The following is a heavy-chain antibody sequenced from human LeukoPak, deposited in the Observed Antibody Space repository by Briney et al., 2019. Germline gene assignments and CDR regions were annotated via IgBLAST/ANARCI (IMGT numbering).Heavy chain of an antibody. CDR2: MNLTSGDT. CDR1: GYTFSVYD. V-gene: IGHV1-8*02. D-gene: IGHD2-21*01. Sequence: GASVKVSCKASGYTFSVYDVNWERQAPGQGLEWMGWMNLTSGDTGYAQKFQGRVTMTRSMSKNTAYMELSRLRSEDTAVYFCARVVMKAFYYYYMDVWGKGTTIIISS. CDR3: ARVVMKAFYYYYMDV. J-gene: IGHJ6*03.